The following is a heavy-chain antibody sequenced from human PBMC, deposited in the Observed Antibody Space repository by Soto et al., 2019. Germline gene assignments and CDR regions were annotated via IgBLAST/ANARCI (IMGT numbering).Heavy chain of an antibody. CDR2: IYYSGST. V-gene: IGHV4-31*03. CDR3: ARYGIAVAGIFDY. J-gene: IGHJ4*02. Sequence: PSETLSLTCTVSGGSISSGGYYWSWIRQHPGKGLEWIGYIYYSGSTYYNPSLKSRVTISVDTSKNQFSLKLSSVTAADTAVYYCARYGIAVAGIFDYWGQGTLVTVSS. CDR1: GGSISSGGYY. D-gene: IGHD6-19*01.